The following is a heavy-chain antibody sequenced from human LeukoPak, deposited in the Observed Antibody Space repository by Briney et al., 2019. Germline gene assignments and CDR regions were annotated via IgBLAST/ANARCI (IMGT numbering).Heavy chain of an antibody. J-gene: IGHJ3*02. CDR2: IYYSGST. CDR1: GGSISRSSYY. Sequence: SETLSLTCTVSGGSISRSSYYWGWIRQPPGKGLEWIGSIYYSGSTYYNPSLKSRVTISVDTSKNQFSLKLSSVTAADTAVYYCARGWELLNDAFDIWGRGTMVTVSS. V-gene: IGHV4-39*01. CDR3: ARGWELLNDAFDI. D-gene: IGHD1-26*01.